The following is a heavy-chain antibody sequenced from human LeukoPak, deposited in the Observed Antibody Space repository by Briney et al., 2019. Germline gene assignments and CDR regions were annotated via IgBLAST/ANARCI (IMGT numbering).Heavy chain of an antibody. J-gene: IGHJ4*02. V-gene: IGHV3-30*02. CDR2: IRYDGSNK. D-gene: IGHD4-23*01. CDR3: AKGLMEDDYGGNSGSDY. CDR1: GFTFSSYG. Sequence: GGSLRLSCAASGFTFSSYGMHWVRQAPGKGLEWVAFIRYDGSNKYYADSVKGRFTISRDNSKNTLYLQMNSLRAEDTAVYYCAKGLMEDDYGGNSGSDYWGQGTLVTVSS.